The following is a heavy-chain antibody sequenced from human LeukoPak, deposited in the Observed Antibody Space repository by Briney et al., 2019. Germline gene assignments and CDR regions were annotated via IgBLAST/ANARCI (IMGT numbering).Heavy chain of an antibody. Sequence: PGGSLRLSCAASGFTFDDHGMHWVRQAPGKGLEWVSGISWSSGIIGYADSVKGRFTISRDNAKNSLYLQMDSLRAEDTAVYYCARGGHHGDYWYFDLWGRGTLVTVSS. V-gene: IGHV3-9*01. CDR3: ARGGHHGDYWYFDL. D-gene: IGHD4-17*01. J-gene: IGHJ2*01. CDR2: ISWSSGII. CDR1: GFTFDDHG.